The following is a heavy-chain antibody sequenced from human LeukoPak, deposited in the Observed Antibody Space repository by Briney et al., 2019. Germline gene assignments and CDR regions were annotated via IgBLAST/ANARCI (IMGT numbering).Heavy chain of an antibody. CDR2: ISAYNGAT. J-gene: IGHJ4*02. Sequence: ASVKVSCKTSGYIFTSYGITWVRQAPGQGLEWMGWISAYNGATDFAHNLQGRVTMTIDTSTTTVYMELRSLRSDDTAVYYCARCWSFDRGYCDYWGQGTLVTVSS. V-gene: IGHV1-18*01. CDR1: GYIFTSYG. CDR3: ARCWSFDRGYCDY.